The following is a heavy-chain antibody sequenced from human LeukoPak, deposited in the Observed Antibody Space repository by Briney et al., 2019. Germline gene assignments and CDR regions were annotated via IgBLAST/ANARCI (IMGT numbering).Heavy chain of an antibody. D-gene: IGHD6-13*01. J-gene: IGHJ4*02. CDR3: AIGYSSSWYGY. V-gene: IGHV4-34*08. CDR1: GFTVSTNY. Sequence: GSLRLSCAASGFTVSTNYMSWVSQPPGKGLEWIGEINHSGITNYNPSLKSRVTISVDKSKNQFSLKLSSVTAADTAVYYCAIGYSSSWYGYWGQGTLVTVSS. CDR2: INHSGIT.